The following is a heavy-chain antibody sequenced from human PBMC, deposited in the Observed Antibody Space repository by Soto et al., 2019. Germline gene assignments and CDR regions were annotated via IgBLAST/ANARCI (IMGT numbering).Heavy chain of an antibody. V-gene: IGHV3-23*01. Sequence: PGGSLRLSCVAPGFTFSNYVMSWVRQAPGKGLECVAAIAGNGGILYYTDSVKGRFSISRDNSKNTLHLQMNSLRAEDTAVYYCARRQFFSFDYWGQGILVTVSS. CDR1: GFTFSNYV. J-gene: IGHJ4*02. D-gene: IGHD6-19*01. CDR3: ARRQFFSFDY. CDR2: IAGNGGIL.